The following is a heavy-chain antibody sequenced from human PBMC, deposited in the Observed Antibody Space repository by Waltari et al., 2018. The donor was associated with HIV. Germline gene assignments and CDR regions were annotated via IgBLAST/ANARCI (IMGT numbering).Heavy chain of an antibody. D-gene: IGHD6-19*01. J-gene: IGHJ5*01. CDR3: TTVSSGWYGGWFDS. Sequence: VHLVESGGDLVKPGGSLRLSCETFGFTFSNTWMRWVRQAPGKGLEWVGRIKKKSEDETRDYAAPVRGRFTISRDDRQNTVYLEMNRLKTEDTGLYYCTTVSSGWYGGWFDSWGQGTLVIVSS. CDR1: GFTFSNTW. CDR2: IKKKSEDETR. V-gene: IGHV3-15*01.